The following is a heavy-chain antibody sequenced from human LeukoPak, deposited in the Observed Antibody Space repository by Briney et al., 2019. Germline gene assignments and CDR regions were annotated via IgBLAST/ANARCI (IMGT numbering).Heavy chain of an antibody. CDR2: IYTSGST. V-gene: IGHV4-4*07. CDR3: ARDRIQWFGELLLNPGSFDP. Sequence: PSETLSLTCTVSGGSISSYYWSRIRQPAGKGLEWIGRIYTSGSTNYNPSLKSRVTMSVDTSKNQFSLKLSSVTAADTAVYYCARDRIQWFGELLLNPGSFDPWGQGTLVTVSS. J-gene: IGHJ5*02. CDR1: GGSISSYY. D-gene: IGHD3-10*01.